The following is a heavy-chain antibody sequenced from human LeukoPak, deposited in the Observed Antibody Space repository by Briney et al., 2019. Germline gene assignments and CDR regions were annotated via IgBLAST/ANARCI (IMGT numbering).Heavy chain of an antibody. CDR2: IYHSGST. J-gene: IGHJ4*02. CDR1: GYSISSGYY. CDR3: ARHSGVTTVTLGY. D-gene: IGHD4-17*01. Sequence: SETLSLTCAVSGYSISSGYYWGWIRQPPGKGLEWIGSIYHSGSTYYNPSLKSRVTISVDTSKNQFSLKLSSVTAADTAVYYCARHSGVTTVTLGYWGQGTLVTVSS. V-gene: IGHV4-38-2*01.